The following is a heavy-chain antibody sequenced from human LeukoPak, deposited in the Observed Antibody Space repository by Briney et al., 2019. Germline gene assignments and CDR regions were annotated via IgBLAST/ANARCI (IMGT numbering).Heavy chain of an antibody. CDR1: GFTVSSNY. CDR3: AFGGYSYEMSDY. V-gene: IGHV3-53*01. Sequence: PGGSLRLSCAASGFTVSSNYMSSVRQAPGKGLERDSFIYSGGSTYYADSVEGRFTISRDNSKNTLYLQMNSLRAEDTAVYYCAFGGYSYEMSDYWGQGTLVTVSS. D-gene: IGHD5-18*01. J-gene: IGHJ4*02. CDR2: IYSGGST.